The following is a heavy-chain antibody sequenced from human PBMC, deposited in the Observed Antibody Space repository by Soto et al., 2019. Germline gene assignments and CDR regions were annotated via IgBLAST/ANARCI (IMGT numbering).Heavy chain of an antibody. Sequence: GGSLRLSCAASGFTFSSYAMSWVRQAPGKGLEWVSAISGSGGSTYYADSVKGRFTISRDNSKNTLYLQMNSLRAEDTAVYYCAKGPTTSTTVTFYWYFDLWGRGTLVTVSS. V-gene: IGHV3-23*01. CDR1: GFTFSSYA. CDR2: ISGSGGST. CDR3: AKGPTTSTTVTFYWYFDL. J-gene: IGHJ2*01. D-gene: IGHD4-17*01.